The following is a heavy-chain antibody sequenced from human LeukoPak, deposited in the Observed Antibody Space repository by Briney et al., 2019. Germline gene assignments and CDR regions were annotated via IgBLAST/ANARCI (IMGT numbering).Heavy chain of an antibody. CDR3: ARGIWQRSSMVRGVIHWFDP. CDR1: GYTFTSYD. J-gene: IGHJ5*02. CDR2: MNPNSGNT. D-gene: IGHD3-10*01. Sequence: GASVKVSCKASGYTFTSYDINWVRQATGQGLEWMGWMNPNSGNTGYAQKFQGRVTMTRNTSISTAYMELSSLRSEDTAVYYCARGIWQRSSMVRGVIHWFDPWGQGTLVTVSS. V-gene: IGHV1-8*01.